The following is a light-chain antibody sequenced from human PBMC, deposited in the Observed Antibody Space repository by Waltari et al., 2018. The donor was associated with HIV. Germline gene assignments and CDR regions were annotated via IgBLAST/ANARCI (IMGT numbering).Light chain of an antibody. CDR2: LAS. J-gene: IGKJ1*01. CDR1: QSLLRRNGYNY. CDR3: MQGLQTWT. V-gene: IGKV2-28*01. Sequence: DIVMTQSPRTLSVAPGEPASISCRSSQSLLRRNGYNYLHWYLQKPGQSPQLLISLASDRASGVPDRFSGNGSDTDFTLKISRVEADDVGVYYCMQGLQTWTFGQGTKVEIK.